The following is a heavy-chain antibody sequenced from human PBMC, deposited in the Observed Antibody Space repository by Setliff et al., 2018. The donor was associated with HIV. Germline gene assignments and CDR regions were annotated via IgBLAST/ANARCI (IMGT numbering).Heavy chain of an antibody. J-gene: IGHJ4*02. CDR2: IIPIFGTA. D-gene: IGHD4-17*01. CDR1: GGTFSSYT. CDR3: ARAESGDYLHYFDS. Sequence: GASVKVSCKASGGTFSSYTISWVRQAPGQGLEWMGGIIPIFGTANYAQKFQGRVTITADESTSTAYMELSSLRSEDTAVYYCARAESGDYLHYFDSWGQGTLVTVS. V-gene: IGHV1-69*13.